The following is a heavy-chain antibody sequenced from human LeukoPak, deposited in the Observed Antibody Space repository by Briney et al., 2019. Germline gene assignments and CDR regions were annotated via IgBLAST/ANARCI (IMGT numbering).Heavy chain of an antibody. CDR3: ARDPLWFGEDDY. D-gene: IGHD3-10*01. Sequence: PGGSLRLSCAASGFTFSSCWMHWVRQAPGKGLEWVSIIYSGGSTYYADSVKGRFTISRDNSKNTLYLQMNSLRAEDTAVYYCARDPLWFGEDDYWGQGTLVTVSS. V-gene: IGHV3-66*01. CDR1: GFTFSSCW. CDR2: IYSGGST. J-gene: IGHJ4*02.